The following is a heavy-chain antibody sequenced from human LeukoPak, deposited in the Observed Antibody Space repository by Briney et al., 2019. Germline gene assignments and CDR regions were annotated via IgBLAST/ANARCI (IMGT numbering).Heavy chain of an antibody. CDR3: ARGGSGYDYDPQDYYYYGMDV. CDR2: IYPSGST. V-gene: IGHV4-61*08. CDR1: GGSISSGDYY. D-gene: IGHD5-12*01. Sequence: SETLSLTCTVSGGSISSGDYYWSWIRQPPGKGLEWIGYIYPSGSTNYNPSLKSRVTISVDTSKNQFSLKLSSVTAADTAVYYCARGGSGYDYDPQDYYYYGMDVWGQGTTVTVSS. J-gene: IGHJ6*02.